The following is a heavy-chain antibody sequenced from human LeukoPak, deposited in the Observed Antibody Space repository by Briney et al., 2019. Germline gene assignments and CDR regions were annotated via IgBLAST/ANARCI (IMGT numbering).Heavy chain of an antibody. D-gene: IGHD3-22*01. Sequence: PGGSLRLSCAASGFIFSSYWMTWVRQAPGKGLEWVANINGDESQKHYVDSVKGRFTISRDNAKNSVFLQMNSLSAEDTAIYYCASYYYDKNKSSHFAWGQGTLVTVSS. CDR2: INGDESQK. V-gene: IGHV3-7*01. CDR1: GFIFSSYW. J-gene: IGHJ5*02. CDR3: ASYYYDKNKSSHFA.